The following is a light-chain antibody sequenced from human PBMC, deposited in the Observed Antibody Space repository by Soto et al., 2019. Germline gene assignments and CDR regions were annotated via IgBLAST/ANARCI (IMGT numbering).Light chain of an antibody. CDR1: QSVSSS. J-gene: IGKJ1*01. CDR2: GSS. Sequence: EIVMTQSPATLSVSPGERATLTCRASQSVSSSLAWYQQKPGQAPRLLIYGSSSRATGIPDRFSGSGSGTDFTLTISRLEPADFAVYYCQQCGSSPRTFGQGTKVAIK. V-gene: IGKV3-20*01. CDR3: QQCGSSPRT.